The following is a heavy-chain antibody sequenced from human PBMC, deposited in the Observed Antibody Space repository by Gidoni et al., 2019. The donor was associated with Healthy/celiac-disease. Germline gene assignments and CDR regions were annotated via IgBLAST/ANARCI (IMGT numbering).Heavy chain of an antibody. CDR3: ARGSSGWSADAFDI. D-gene: IGHD6-19*01. CDR1: GYTFTGYY. J-gene: IGHJ3*02. CDR2: INPNSGGT. Sequence: QVQLVQSGAEVKKPGDSVKVSCKASGYTFTGYYMHWVRQAPGQGLEWMGWINPNSGGTNYAQKFQGWVTMPRDTSISPAYMELSRLRSDDTAVYYCARGSSGWSADAFDIWGQGTMVTVSS. V-gene: IGHV1-2*04.